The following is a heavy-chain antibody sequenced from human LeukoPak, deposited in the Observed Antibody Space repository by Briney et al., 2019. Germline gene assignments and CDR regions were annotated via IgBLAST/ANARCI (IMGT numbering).Heavy chain of an antibody. CDR1: GGSISSSSYY. D-gene: IGHD1-14*01. V-gene: IGHV4-39*01. Sequence: SETLSLTCTVSGGSISSSSYYWGWIRQPPGKGLEWIGSIYYSGSTSYNPSLKSRVTISVDTSKNQFSLKLSSVTAADTAVYYCARANPTTDFDYWGQGTLVTVSS. CDR3: ARANPTTDFDY. J-gene: IGHJ4*02. CDR2: IYYSGST.